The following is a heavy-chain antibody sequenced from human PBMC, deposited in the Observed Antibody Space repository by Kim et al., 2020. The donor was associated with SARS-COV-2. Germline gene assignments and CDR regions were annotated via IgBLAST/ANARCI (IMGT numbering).Heavy chain of an antibody. V-gene: IGHV3-30*18. Sequence: GGSLRLSCAASGFTFSSYGMHWVRQAPGKGLEWVAVISYDGSNKYYADSVKGRFTISRDNSKNTLYLQMNSLRAEDTAVYYCAKVGRRLHYYYYYGMDVWGQGTTVTVSS. CDR2: ISYDGSNK. D-gene: IGHD2-15*01. CDR3: AKVGRRLHYYYYYGMDV. J-gene: IGHJ6*02. CDR1: GFTFSSYG.